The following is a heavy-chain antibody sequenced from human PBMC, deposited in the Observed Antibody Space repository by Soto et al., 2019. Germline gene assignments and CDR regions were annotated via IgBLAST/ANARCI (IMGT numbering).Heavy chain of an antibody. J-gene: IGHJ4*02. CDR2: IYWNDDK. CDR3: AHSFGTPYFDY. V-gene: IGHV2-5*01. D-gene: IGHD3-16*01. Sequence: GSGPTQVNPTQILTLTCTFSGSSLSTSGVGVGWIRQPPGKALEWLALIYWNDDKRYSPSLKSRLTITKDTSKNQVVLTMTNMDPVDTVTYYCAHSFGTPYFDYWGQGTLVTVSS. CDR1: GSSLSTSGVG.